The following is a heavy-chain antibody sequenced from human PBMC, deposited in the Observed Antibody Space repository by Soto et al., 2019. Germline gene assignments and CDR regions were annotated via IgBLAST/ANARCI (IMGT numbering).Heavy chain of an antibody. CDR1: GFGFNGYD. J-gene: IGHJ6*02. CDR3: AREYSSSSLMDYYGMDV. Sequence: PGGSLRLSCAASGFGFNGYDMHWVRQAPGKNLEWVAAISTAGDTYYLGPVKGRFTISRDNSKNTLYLQMNSLRAEDTAVYYCAREYSSSSLMDYYGMDVWGQGTTVTVSS. CDR2: ISTAGDT. V-gene: IGHV3-13*01. D-gene: IGHD6-6*01.